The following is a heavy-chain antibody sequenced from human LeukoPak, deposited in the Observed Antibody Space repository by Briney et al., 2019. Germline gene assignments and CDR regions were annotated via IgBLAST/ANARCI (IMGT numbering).Heavy chain of an antibody. D-gene: IGHD3-3*01. CDR2: IYYSGST. CDR3: ARGGVPSYDFWSAASWFDP. J-gene: IGHJ5*02. CDR1: GGSISSYY. V-gene: IGHV4-59*01. Sequence: SETLSLTCTVSGGSISSYYWSWIRQPPGKGLGWIGYIYYSGSTNYNPSLKSRVTISVDTSKNQFSLKLSSVTAADTAVYYCARGGVPSYDFWSAASWFDPWGQGTLVTVSS.